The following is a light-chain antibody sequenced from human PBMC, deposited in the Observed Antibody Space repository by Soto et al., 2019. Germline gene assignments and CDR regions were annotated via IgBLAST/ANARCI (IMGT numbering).Light chain of an antibody. CDR2: GAS. Sequence: EKVMTQSPATLSVSPGERATLSCRASQSVSSNLAWYQQKPGQAPRLLIYGASTRATGIPARFSGSGSGTEFTLTISSLQSEDFAVYYCQQYKNWATTFGQGTKVDIK. J-gene: IGKJ1*01. CDR1: QSVSSN. V-gene: IGKV3-15*01. CDR3: QQYKNWATT.